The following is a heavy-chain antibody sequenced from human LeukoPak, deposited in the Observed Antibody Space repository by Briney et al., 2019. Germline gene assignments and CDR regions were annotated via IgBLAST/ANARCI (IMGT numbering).Heavy chain of an antibody. J-gene: IGHJ4*02. CDR3: ASERSWYDSRYY. V-gene: IGHV3-74*01. Sequence: PGGSLRLSCEASGFTFSNYWMHWVRQAPGKGLVWVSRIKNDGSGTTYADSVKGRFTISRDNAKNTLYLQMNSLRAADTAVYYCASERSWYDSRYYWGQGALVTVSS. D-gene: IGHD6-13*01. CDR1: GFTFSNYW. CDR2: IKNDGSGT.